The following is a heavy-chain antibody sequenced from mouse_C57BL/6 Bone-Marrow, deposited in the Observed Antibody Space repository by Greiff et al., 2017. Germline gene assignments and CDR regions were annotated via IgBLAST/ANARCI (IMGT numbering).Heavy chain of an antibody. CDR2: IDPSDSET. V-gene: IGHV1-52*01. J-gene: IGHJ4*01. CDR1: GYTFTSYW. Sequence: QVQLQQPGAELVRPGSSVKLSCKASGYTFTSYWMHWVKQRPIQGLEWIGNIDPSDSETHYNQKFKDKATLTVDKSSSTAYMQLSSLTSEDSAVYYCARKGYYYGSSYRGSYYAMDYWSQGTSVTVSS. D-gene: IGHD1-1*01. CDR3: ARKGYYYGSSYRGSYYAMDY.